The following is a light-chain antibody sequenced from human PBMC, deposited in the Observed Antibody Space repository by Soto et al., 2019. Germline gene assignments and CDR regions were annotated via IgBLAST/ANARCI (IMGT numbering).Light chain of an antibody. J-gene: IGLJ3*02. V-gene: IGLV2-8*01. CDR2: EVS. CDR1: SSDVGGYNY. CDR3: SSYAGSNLGV. Sequence: QSVLTPPPSASGSPGQSVTISCTGTSSDVGGYNYVSWYQQHPGKAPKLMIYEVSKRPSGVPDRFSGSKSGNTASLTVSGLQAEDEADYYCSSYAGSNLGVFGGGTKLTVL.